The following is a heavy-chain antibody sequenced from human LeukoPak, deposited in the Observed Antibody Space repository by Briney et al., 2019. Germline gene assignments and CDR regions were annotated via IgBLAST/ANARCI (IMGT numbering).Heavy chain of an antibody. J-gene: IGHJ4*02. V-gene: IGHV3-23*01. CDR2: ISGSGDST. CDR3: ANPPRGYTVTYFDY. D-gene: IGHD4-17*01. Sequence: GGSLRLSCAASGFTFSSYAMSWVRQAPGKGLEWVSAISGSGDSTYYADSVKGRFTISRDNSKNTLYLQMNSLRAEDTAVYYCANPPRGYTVTYFDYWGQGTLVTVSS. CDR1: GFTFSSYA.